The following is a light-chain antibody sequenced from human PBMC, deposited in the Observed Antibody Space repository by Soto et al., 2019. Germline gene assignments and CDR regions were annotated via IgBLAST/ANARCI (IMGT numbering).Light chain of an antibody. CDR2: DVT. CDR3: SSYRSGSTYD. J-gene: IGLJ1*01. V-gene: IGLV2-14*01. Sequence: QSVLTQPASVSGSPGQSITFSCTGTSSDVGGYNYVSWYQQHPGKAPRLMIYDVTNRPSGVSNRFSGSKSGNTASLTISGLQAEDDADYYCSSYRSGSTYDFGTGTKVPVL. CDR1: SSDVGGYNY.